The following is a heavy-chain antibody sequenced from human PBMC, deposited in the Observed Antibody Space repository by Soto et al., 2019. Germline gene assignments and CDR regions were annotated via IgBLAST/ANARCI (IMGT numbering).Heavy chain of an antibody. V-gene: IGHV3-74*01. CDR2: IYFDGITT. Sequence: GGSLRLSGTASGFTFNTHWIHWVRQAPWKGLVWVSRIYFDGITTNYADSVKGRLTVSSDNAKNTVYLHVNTLRDEDTAVYYCARGGEMGVDYWGQGTLVTVCS. J-gene: IGHJ4*02. CDR3: ARGGEMGVDY. CDR1: GFTFNTHW. D-gene: IGHD1-26*01.